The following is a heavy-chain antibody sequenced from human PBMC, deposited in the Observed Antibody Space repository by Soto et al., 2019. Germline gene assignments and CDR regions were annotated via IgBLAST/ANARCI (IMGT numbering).Heavy chain of an antibody. CDR3: ARDPTYSSSWSYLGYYYYGMDV. D-gene: IGHD6-13*01. CDR2: ISYDGSNK. Sequence: GGSLRLSCAASGFTFSSYAMHWVRQAPGKGLEWVAVISYDGSNKYYADSVKGRFTISRDNSKNTLYLQMNSLRAEDTAVYYCARDPTYSSSWSYLGYYYYGMDVWGQGTTVTVSS. J-gene: IGHJ6*02. V-gene: IGHV3-30-3*01. CDR1: GFTFSSYA.